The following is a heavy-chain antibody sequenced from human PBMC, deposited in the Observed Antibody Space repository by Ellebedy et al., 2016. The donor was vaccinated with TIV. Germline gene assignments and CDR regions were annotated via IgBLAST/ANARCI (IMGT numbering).Heavy chain of an antibody. CDR2: MSGSTITT. D-gene: IGHD7-27*01. J-gene: IGHJ3*02. CDR1: GFSFSSYS. V-gene: IGHV3-48*04. Sequence: GGSLRLSCAASGFSFSSYSMNWVRQAPGKGLDWVSYMSGSTITTYYADSVKGRFTISRDNAKNSLYLQMNSLRAEDTVVYYCARDMAWGNERVIDAFDIWGQGTMVTVSS. CDR3: ARDMAWGNERVIDAFDI.